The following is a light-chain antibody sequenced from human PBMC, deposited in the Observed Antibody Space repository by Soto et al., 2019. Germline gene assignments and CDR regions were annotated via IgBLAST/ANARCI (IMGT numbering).Light chain of an antibody. CDR3: QSYDSSLNGRV. Sequence: QSVLTQPPSVSGAPGQRVTISCTGSSSNIGAGYDVHWYQQLPGTAPKLLIYGNSNRPSGVPDRFSGSKSGTSASLAITGFQAEDEADYYCQSYDSSLNGRVFGTGTKLNVL. CDR1: SSNIGAGYD. J-gene: IGLJ1*01. CDR2: GNS. V-gene: IGLV1-40*01.